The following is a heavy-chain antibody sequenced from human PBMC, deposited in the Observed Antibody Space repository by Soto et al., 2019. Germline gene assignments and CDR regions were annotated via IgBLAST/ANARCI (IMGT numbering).Heavy chain of an antibody. CDR3: ARWETVTTYFDY. CDR1: GGSISTYY. D-gene: IGHD4-17*01. J-gene: IGHJ4*02. V-gene: IGHV4-59*08. Sequence: SETLSLPCTVSGGSISTYYWSWVRQPPGKGLEWIGYIHYSGSTNYNPSLKSRVTISVDTSKNQFSLKLSSLTAADTAVYYCARWETVTTYFDYWGQGTLVTVSS. CDR2: IHYSGST.